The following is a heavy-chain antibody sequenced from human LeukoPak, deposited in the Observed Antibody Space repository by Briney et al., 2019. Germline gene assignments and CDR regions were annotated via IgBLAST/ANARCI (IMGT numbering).Heavy chain of an antibody. CDR2: INPSGGST. J-gene: IGHJ5*02. CDR3: ARDSGNNWFDP. CDR1: GYTFTSYY. Sequence: ASVKVSCKASGYTFTSYYMHWVRQAPGQGLEWMGIINPSGGSTSYAQKFQGRVTMTRDMSTSTVYMELSSLRSEDTAVYYCARDSGNNWFDPWGQGTLVTVSS. V-gene: IGHV1-46*01.